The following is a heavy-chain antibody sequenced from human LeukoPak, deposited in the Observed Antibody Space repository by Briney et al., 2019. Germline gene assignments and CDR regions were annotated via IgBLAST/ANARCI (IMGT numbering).Heavy chain of an antibody. Sequence: GGSLRLSCAASGFTFSSYSMNWVRQAPGKGLEWVSSISSSSSYTYYADSVKGRFTISRDNAKNSLYLQMNSLRAEDTAVYYCARSGGRFDYWGQGTLVTVTS. CDR3: ARSGGRFDY. J-gene: IGHJ4*02. V-gene: IGHV3-21*01. CDR2: ISSSSSYT. D-gene: IGHD3-10*01. CDR1: GFTFSSYS.